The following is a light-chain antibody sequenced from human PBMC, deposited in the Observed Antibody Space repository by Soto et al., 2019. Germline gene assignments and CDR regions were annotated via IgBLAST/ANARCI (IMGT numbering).Light chain of an antibody. J-gene: IGKJ3*01. CDR1: QGISNY. V-gene: IGKV1-27*01. CDR3: QKYSSAPFT. CDR2: DAS. Sequence: DIQMTQSPSSLSASVGDRVTITCRASQGISNYLAWYQQKPGKVPKLLIYDASTLQSVVPSRFSGSGSGTDFTLTISRLRPEDVATYYCQKYSSAPFTFGSGTKVDVK.